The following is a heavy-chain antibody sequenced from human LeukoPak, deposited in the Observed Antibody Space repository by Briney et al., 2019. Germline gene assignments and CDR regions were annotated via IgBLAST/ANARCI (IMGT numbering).Heavy chain of an antibody. D-gene: IGHD1-7*01. CDR1: GFTFSSYA. V-gene: IGHV3-23*01. Sequence: GGSLRLSCAASGFTFSSYAMSWVRQAPGKGLGWVSAISGSGGSTYYTDSVKGRFTISRDNSKNTLYLQMNSLRAEDTAVYYCAKASGRLNYDYWGQGTLVTVSS. CDR2: ISGSGGST. CDR3: AKASGRLNYDY. J-gene: IGHJ4*02.